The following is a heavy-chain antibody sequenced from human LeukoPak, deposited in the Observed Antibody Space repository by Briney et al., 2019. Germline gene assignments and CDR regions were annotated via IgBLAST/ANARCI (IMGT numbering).Heavy chain of an antibody. V-gene: IGHV3-9*01. CDR2: ISWNSGSI. Sequence: GGSLRLSCAASGFTFDDYAMHWVRHAPGKGLEWVSGISWNSGSIGYADSVKGRFTISRDNAKNSLYLQMNSLRAEDTALYYCAKAIAARLGGWFDPWGQGTLVTVSS. CDR3: AKAIAARLGGWFDP. D-gene: IGHD6-6*01. J-gene: IGHJ5*02. CDR1: GFTFDDYA.